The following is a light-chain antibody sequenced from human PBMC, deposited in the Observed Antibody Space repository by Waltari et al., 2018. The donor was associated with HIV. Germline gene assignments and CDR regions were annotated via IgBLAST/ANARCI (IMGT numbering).Light chain of an antibody. CDR2: PDN. CDR1: QLGDKY. Sequence: YELTQPPSVAVSPGQTASITCSANQLGDKYVSWYQQKPGQSPVLVIYPDNNRPSGILDRCSGSSSGNTASLTITGAQAEDEADYYGNSRDSSGNHPWVFGGGTKLTVL. CDR3: NSRDSSGNHPWV. J-gene: IGLJ3*02. V-gene: IGLV3-1*01.